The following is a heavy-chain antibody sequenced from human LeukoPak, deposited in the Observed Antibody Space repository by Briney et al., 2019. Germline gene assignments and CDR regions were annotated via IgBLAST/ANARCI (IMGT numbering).Heavy chain of an antibody. J-gene: IGHJ4*02. Sequence: PGRSLRLSCAASGFTFSSYWMSWVRQAPGKGLEWVAHIKKDGSEKYSVDSVKGRFTISRDNAKTSLYLQMNSLRAEDTAVYYCARHLSGITGYTYGRGIDYWGQGTLVTVSS. CDR1: GFTFSSYW. V-gene: IGHV3-7*01. CDR2: IKKDGSEK. CDR3: ARHLSGITGYTYGRGIDY. D-gene: IGHD5-18*01.